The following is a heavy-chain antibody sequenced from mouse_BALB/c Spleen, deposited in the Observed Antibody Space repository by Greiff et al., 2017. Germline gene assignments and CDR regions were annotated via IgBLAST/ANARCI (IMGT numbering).Heavy chain of an antibody. CDR2: ISNGGGST. V-gene: IGHV5-12-2*01. D-gene: IGHD2-14*01. Sequence: EVQLVESGGGLVQPGGSLKLSCAASGFTFSSYTMSWVRQTPEKRLEWVAYISNGGGSTYYPDTVKGRFTISRDNAKNTLYLQMSSLKSEDTAMYYCARHLPFGYDGPGDYWGQGTSVTVSS. J-gene: IGHJ4*01. CDR3: ARHLPFGYDGPGDY. CDR1: GFTFSSYT.